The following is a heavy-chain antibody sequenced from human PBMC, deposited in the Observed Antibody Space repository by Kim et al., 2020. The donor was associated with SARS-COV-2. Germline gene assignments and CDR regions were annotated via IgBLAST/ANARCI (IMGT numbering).Heavy chain of an antibody. J-gene: IGHJ4*02. CDR1: GGSISSSTYS. CDR3: PFGLTPRVFDS. CDR2: ISYNGNT. V-gene: IGHV4-39*01. Sequence: SETLSLTCTVSGGSISSSTYSWAWIRQPPGNGLEWIGAISYNGNTNYNSSLKSRVTISVDTSKNQFSLQLTSVTAADTALYFCPFGLTPRVFDSWGRGT. D-gene: IGHD3-10*01.